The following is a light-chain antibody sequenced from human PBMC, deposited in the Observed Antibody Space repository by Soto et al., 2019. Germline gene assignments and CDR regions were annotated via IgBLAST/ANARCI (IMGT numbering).Light chain of an antibody. CDR2: DVS. V-gene: IGLV2-14*03. CDR1: SSDVGGYDY. CDR3: SSYTSGNTLVV. Sequence: QAVVTQPASVSGSPGQSITISCTGTSSDVGGYDYVSWYQHHPGKAPKLIIYDVSIRPSGVSSRLSGFKSGNTASLTISGLQAEDEADYYCSSYTSGNTLVVFGGGTQLTVL. J-gene: IGLJ2*01.